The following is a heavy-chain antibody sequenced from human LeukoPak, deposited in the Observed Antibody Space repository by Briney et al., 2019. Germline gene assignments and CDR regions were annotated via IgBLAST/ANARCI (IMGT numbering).Heavy chain of an antibody. V-gene: IGHV4-38-2*02. Sequence: SETLSLTCTVSGYSISSGNYWGWIRQPPGKGLEWIGSIYHSGSTYYNPSLKSRVTISVDTSKNQFSLKLSSVTAADTAVYYCARERRIVVVVAATGAFDIWGQGTMVTVSS. D-gene: IGHD2-15*01. CDR2: IYHSGST. CDR3: ARERRIVVVVAATGAFDI. CDR1: GYSISSGNY. J-gene: IGHJ3*02.